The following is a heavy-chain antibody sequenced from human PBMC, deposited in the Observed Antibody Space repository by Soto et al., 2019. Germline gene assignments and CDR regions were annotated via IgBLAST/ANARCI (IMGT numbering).Heavy chain of an antibody. V-gene: IGHV3-74*01. Sequence: EVQLVESGGGLVQPGGSLRLSCAVSGFAFSSYWMHWVRQTPGKGLVWVSRINSDGTSTAYADSVKGRFTISRENAKDTLYLEMNSLRAEDTAVYYCARDGWDLEWLLRVYSYMDVWGKGTTVTVSS. CDR3: ARDGWDLEWLLRVYSYMDV. J-gene: IGHJ6*03. D-gene: IGHD3-3*01. CDR2: INSDGTST. CDR1: GFAFSSYW.